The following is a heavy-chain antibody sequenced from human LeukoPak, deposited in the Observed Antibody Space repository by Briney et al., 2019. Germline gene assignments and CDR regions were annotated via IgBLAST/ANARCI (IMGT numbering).Heavy chain of an antibody. CDR1: GYTFTTYW. CDR2: IYPGDSDT. Sequence: GESLKISCKGSGYTFTTYWIGWVRQMPGKGLEWVGIIYPGDSDTRYSPSFQGQVTISADKSITTAYLQWSSLKASDTAMYYCARHYYDYVWGSYGIDYWGQGTLVTVSS. V-gene: IGHV5-51*01. CDR3: ARHYYDYVWGSYGIDY. D-gene: IGHD3-16*01. J-gene: IGHJ4*02.